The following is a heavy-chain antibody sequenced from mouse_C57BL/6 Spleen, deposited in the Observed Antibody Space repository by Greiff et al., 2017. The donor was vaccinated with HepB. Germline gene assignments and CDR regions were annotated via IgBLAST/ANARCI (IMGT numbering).Heavy chain of an antibody. V-gene: IGHV1-82*01. Sequence: QVQLKQPGAELVMPGASVKLSCKASGYAFSSSWMNWVKQRPGKGLEWIGRIYPGDGDTNYNGKFKGKATLTADKSSSTAYMQLSSLTSEDSAVYFCARSLNWDPGTPAWFAYWGQGTLVTVSA. J-gene: IGHJ3*01. D-gene: IGHD4-1*01. CDR3: ARSLNWDPGTPAWFAY. CDR1: GYAFSSSW. CDR2: IYPGDGDT.